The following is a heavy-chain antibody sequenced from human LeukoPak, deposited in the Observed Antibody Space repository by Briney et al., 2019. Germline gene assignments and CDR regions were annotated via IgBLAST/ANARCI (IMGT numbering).Heavy chain of an antibody. CDR3: AKDAYYYDSSGYYPTQIDY. CDR2: IRYDGSNK. D-gene: IGHD3-22*01. Sequence: GGSLRLSCAASGFTFSSYGMHWVRQAPGKGLEWVAFIRYDGSNKYYADSVKGRFTISRDNSKNTLYLQMNSLRAEDTAVYYCAKDAYYYDSSGYYPTQIDYWGQGTLVTVSS. CDR1: GFTFSSYG. V-gene: IGHV3-30*02. J-gene: IGHJ4*02.